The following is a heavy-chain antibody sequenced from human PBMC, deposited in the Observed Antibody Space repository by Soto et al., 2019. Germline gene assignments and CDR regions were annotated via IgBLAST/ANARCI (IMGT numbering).Heavy chain of an antibody. D-gene: IGHD2-21*01. CDR2: INHSGNT. Sequence: SETLSLTCAVYGASLSDNYCNWLRQPPGKGLEWIGEINHSGNTNYNPSLRSRVTISIDTSKNQLSPNLRSVSAADTAVYYCARGRGEFDAWGLGTPVTVSS. V-gene: IGHV4-34*01. CDR1: GASLSDNY. J-gene: IGHJ5*02. CDR3: ARGRGEFDA.